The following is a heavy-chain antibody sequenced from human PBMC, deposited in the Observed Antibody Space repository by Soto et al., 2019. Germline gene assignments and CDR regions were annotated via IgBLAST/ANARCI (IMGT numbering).Heavy chain of an antibody. V-gene: IGHV4-39*02. Sequence: SETLSLTCTVSSGSISSSSYYWGWIRQPPGKGLEWIGSIYYSGSTYYNPSLKSRVTISVDTSKNQFSLSLSSVTAADTAVYFCVREDDGGDREYYGLDVWGQGTTVTVSS. CDR1: SGSISSSSYY. CDR2: IYYSGST. CDR3: VREDDGGDREYYGLDV. J-gene: IGHJ6*02. D-gene: IGHD3-16*01.